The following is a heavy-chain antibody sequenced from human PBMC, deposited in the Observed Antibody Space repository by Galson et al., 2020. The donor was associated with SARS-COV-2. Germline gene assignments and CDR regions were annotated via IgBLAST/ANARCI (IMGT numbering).Heavy chain of an antibody. V-gene: IGHV3-30*03. D-gene: IGHD2-21*01. CDR2: ISYQGTSQ. CDR1: GFKFSSYG. Sequence: QAGGSLRLSCEASGFKFSSYGMHWVRQAPGKGLEWVAVISYQGTSQFYADSVQGRFTVSRDNSENTLYLQMNNLKPEDTGLYFCTRDRVVGNVYYFDNWGPGTLVTVPA. J-gene: IGHJ4*02. CDR3: TRDRVVGNVYYFDN.